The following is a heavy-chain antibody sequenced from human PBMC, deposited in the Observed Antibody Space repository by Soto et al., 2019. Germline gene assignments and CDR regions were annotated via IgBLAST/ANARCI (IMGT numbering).Heavy chain of an antibody. J-gene: IGHJ4*02. Sequence: SETLSLTCAVYGGSFSGYYWTWIRQPPGTGLEWIGEINHSGSTNYNPSLKSRVTISVDTSKNQFSLKLTSVTAAHTAVYYCARDKITGLFDYWGQGTLVTSPQ. CDR1: GGSFSGYY. CDR3: ARDKITGLFDY. CDR2: INHSGST. V-gene: IGHV4-34*01. D-gene: IGHD2-8*02.